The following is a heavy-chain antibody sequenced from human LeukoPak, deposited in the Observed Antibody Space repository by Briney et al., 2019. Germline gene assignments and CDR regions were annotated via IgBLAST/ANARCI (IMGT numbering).Heavy chain of an antibody. D-gene: IGHD5-18*01. CDR3: AKDRKVDTAMVFDY. J-gene: IGHJ4*02. Sequence: SCKASGGTFSSYAMSWVRQAPGKGLEWVSAISGSGGSTYYADSVKGRFTISRDNSKNTLYLQMNSLRAEDTAVYCCAKDRKVDTAMVFDYWGQGTLVTVSS. CDR2: ISGSGGST. V-gene: IGHV3-23*01. CDR1: GGTFSSYA.